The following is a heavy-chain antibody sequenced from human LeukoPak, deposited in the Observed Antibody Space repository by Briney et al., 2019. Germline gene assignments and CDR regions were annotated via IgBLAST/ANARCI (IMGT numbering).Heavy chain of an antibody. D-gene: IGHD3-10*01. CDR3: ARLFVYGSGAEAFDY. V-gene: IGHV3-11*04. CDR1: GFTFSDYY. CDR2: ISSSGSTI. Sequence: GGSLRLSCAASGFTFSDYYMSWIRQAPGKGLEWVSYISSSGSTIYYADSVKGRFTISRDNAKNSLYLQMNSLRAEDTAVYYCARLFVYGSGAEAFDYWGQGALVTVSS. J-gene: IGHJ4*02.